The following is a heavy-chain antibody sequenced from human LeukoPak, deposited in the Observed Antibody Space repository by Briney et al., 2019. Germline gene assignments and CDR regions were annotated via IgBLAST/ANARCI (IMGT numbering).Heavy chain of an antibody. CDR2: IIPIFGTA. J-gene: IGHJ3*02. V-gene: IGHV1-69*13. CDR1: GGTFSSYA. Sequence: GASVKVSCKASGGTFSSYAISWVRQAPGQGLEWMGGIIPIFGTANYAQKFQGRVTITADESTSTAYMELSSLRSEDTAVYYCARSRDKYQLLFDDDAFDIWGQGTMVTVSS. D-gene: IGHD2-2*01. CDR3: ARSRDKYQLLFDDDAFDI.